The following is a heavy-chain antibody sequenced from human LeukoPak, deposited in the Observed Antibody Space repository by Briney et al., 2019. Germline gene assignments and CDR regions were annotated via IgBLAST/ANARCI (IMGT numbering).Heavy chain of an antibody. CDR1: GASVRSYNY. J-gene: IGHJ3*02. CDR3: VRVAVEMATIKGLDI. Sequence: SGTLSLTCAVSGASVRSYNYWRWVRQPPGKGLEWLGEVYHSGSTIYNPSLESRITISIDSSKNQFSLKLTSVTAADTAVYYCVRVAVEMATIKGLDIWGRGTMVTVSS. V-gene: IGHV4-4*02. CDR2: VYHSGST. D-gene: IGHD5-24*01.